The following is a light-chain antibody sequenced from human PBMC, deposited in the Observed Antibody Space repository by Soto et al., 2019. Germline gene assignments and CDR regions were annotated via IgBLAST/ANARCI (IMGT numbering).Light chain of an antibody. Sequence: SALTQPASVSGSPGQSITISCTGTSSDVGGYNYVSWYQHHPGKAPKLVIYDVSDRPSGVSNRFSGSKSGNTASLTISGLQAEDEADFYCSSYTSSSIVVFGGGTKLTVL. V-gene: IGLV2-14*03. J-gene: IGLJ2*01. CDR1: SSDVGGYNY. CDR3: SSYTSSSIVV. CDR2: DVS.